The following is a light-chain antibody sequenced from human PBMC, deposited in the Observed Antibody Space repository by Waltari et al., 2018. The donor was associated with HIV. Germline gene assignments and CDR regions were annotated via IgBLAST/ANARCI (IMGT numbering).Light chain of an antibody. J-gene: IGKJ5*01. Sequence: EIVVTQSPVTLSVSPGQRATLSCRSSQSIGNNLAWYQQRPGQPPRLLSYGGSTRATGIPDRFSGSGSGAQFTLTIDGLQSEDCAVYYCQQYNVRPPVTFGQGTRLDIK. CDR1: QSIGNN. V-gene: IGKV3-15*01. CDR2: GGS. CDR3: QQYNVRPPVT.